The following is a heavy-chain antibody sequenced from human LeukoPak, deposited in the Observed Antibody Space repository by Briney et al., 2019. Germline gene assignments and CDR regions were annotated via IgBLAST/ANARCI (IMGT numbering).Heavy chain of an antibody. J-gene: IGHJ4*02. CDR3: ARVQGYSYGSEPSLDY. D-gene: IGHD5-18*01. V-gene: IGHV4-59*08. Sequence: PSETLSLTCTVSGGSISGYYWSWIRQPPGKGLEWVGYISYSGSTNYNPSLKSRVTISVDTSKNQFSLKLSSVTAADTAVYYCARVQGYSYGSEPSLDYWGQGTLVTVSS. CDR2: ISYSGST. CDR1: GGSISGYY.